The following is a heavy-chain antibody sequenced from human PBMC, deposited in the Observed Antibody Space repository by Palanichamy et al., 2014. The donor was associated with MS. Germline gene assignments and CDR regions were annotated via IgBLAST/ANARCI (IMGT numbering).Heavy chain of an antibody. V-gene: IGHV3-30*09. CDR1: GFTFSSYA. D-gene: IGHD1-26*01. CDR3: AREDSGSYFDY. J-gene: IGHJ4*02. Sequence: QVQLVESGGGVVQPGRSLRLSCAASGFTFSSYAMHWVRQAPGKGLEWVAVISYDGSNKYYADPVKGRFAISRDNSKNTLYLQMNSLRAEDTAVYYCAREDSGSYFDYWGQGTLVTVSS. CDR2: ISYDGSNK.